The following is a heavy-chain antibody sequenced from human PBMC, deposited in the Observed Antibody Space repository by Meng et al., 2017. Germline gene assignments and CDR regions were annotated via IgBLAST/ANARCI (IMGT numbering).Heavy chain of an antibody. J-gene: IGHJ6*03. CDR2: ISYDGSQE. CDR3: ARPTAIEEYFFYAREG. V-gene: IGHV3-30*04. D-gene: IGHD5/OR15-5a*01. Sequence: GESLKISCAASGFTFSKYAMHWVRQAPGKGLEWVALISYDGSQEYYADSVKGRFTISRDNSKSTLHLQTNSLTSEDTAVYYCARPTAIEEYFFYAREGGGKG. CDR1: GFTFSKYA.